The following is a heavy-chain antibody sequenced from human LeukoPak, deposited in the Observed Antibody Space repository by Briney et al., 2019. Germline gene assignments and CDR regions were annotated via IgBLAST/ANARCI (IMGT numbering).Heavy chain of an antibody. CDR1: GFTFSDYY. CDR2: ISGSGSTV. D-gene: IGHD4-23*01. V-gene: IGHV3-11*01. CDR3: ARDRGNSDPGDWFDS. J-gene: IGHJ5*01. Sequence: GGSLRLSCAASGFTFSDYYMSWIRQAPGKGLEWVSYISGSGSTVYYAASVRGRFTISRDNAKNSLFLQMNSLRAEDTAVYYCARDRGNSDPGDWFDSWGQGTLVTVSS.